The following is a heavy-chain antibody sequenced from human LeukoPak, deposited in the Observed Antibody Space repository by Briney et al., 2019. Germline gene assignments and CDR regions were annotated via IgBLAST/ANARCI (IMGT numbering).Heavy chain of an antibody. Sequence: PSETLSLTCTVSGGSISSSSYYWGWIRQPPGKGLEWIGSIYYSGSTYYNPSLKSRVTISVDTSKNQFSLKLSSVTAADTAVYYCARQRRRVVGATRSRGNWFDPWGQGTLVTVSS. J-gene: IGHJ5*02. D-gene: IGHD1-26*01. V-gene: IGHV4-39*01. CDR2: IYYSGST. CDR1: GGSISSSSYY. CDR3: ARQRRRVVGATRSRGNWFDP.